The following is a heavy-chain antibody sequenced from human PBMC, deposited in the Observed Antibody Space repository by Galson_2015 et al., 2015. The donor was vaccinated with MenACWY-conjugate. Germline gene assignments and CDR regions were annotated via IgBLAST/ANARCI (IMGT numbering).Heavy chain of an antibody. J-gene: IGHJ6*02. CDR3: AREVSLVITGVRYDFYGMDV. Sequence: SLRLSCAASGFTFSSYWMSWVRQAPGKGLEWVADIKQDGSEKYYVDSVKGRFTISRDNAKNSLYLQMNSLRAEDTAVYYCAREVSLVITGVRYDFYGMDVWGQGTTVTVSS. D-gene: IGHD3-22*01. V-gene: IGHV3-7*03. CDR2: IKQDGSEK. CDR1: GFTFSSYW.